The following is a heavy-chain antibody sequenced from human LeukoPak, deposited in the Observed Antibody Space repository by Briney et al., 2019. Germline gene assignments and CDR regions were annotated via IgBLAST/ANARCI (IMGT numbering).Heavy chain of an antibody. D-gene: IGHD2-15*01. CDR3: ARETYCSGGSCYKGNAFDI. Sequence: PGGSLRLSCAAPGFTFSSYTMNWVRQAPGKGLEWVSSISSSSSYIYYADSVKGRFTISRDNAKNSLYLQMNSLRADDTAVYYCARETYCSGGSCYKGNAFDIWGQGTMVTVSS. V-gene: IGHV3-21*01. CDR1: GFTFSSYT. J-gene: IGHJ3*02. CDR2: ISSSSSYI.